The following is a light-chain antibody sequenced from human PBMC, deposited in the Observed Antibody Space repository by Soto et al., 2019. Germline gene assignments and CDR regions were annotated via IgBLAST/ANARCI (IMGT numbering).Light chain of an antibody. CDR2: GAS. V-gene: IGKV3-15*01. J-gene: IGKJ1*01. Sequence: EIVMTQSPATLSVSPGERATLSCRASQNIKTNLAWYQQKPGQAPSLLIYGASTRATAIPARFSGSGSGTEFTHTISSLQSEDFAVYYCQQYNDWPPRTFGQGTKVEIK. CDR3: QQYNDWPPRT. CDR1: QNIKTN.